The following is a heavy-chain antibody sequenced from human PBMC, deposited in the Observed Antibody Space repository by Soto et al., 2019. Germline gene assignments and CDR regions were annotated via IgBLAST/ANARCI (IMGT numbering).Heavy chain of an antibody. CDR3: ARGVSIDYSGFDP. V-gene: IGHV1-18*01. Sequence: QVQLVQSGAEVKKPGASVKVSCKASGYTFTTYGINWLRQVPGQGLEWMGWISGYSGNTNFAQKFEDRLTLTTDTSTNTAYRELRTLRSDDTAVYYCARGVSIDYSGFDPWGQGTLVTVSS. J-gene: IGHJ5*02. CDR2: ISGYSGNT. D-gene: IGHD4-4*01. CDR1: GYTFTTYG.